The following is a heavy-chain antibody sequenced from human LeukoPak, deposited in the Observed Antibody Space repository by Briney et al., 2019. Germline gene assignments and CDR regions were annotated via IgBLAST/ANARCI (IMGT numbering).Heavy chain of an antibody. Sequence: PSETLSLTXTVSGGSISSSSYYWGWIGQPPGKGLEWIGSIYYSGSTYYNPSLKSRVTISVDTSKNQFSLKLSSVTAADTAVYYCARHTTAYWYFDLWGRGTLVTVSS. J-gene: IGHJ2*01. CDR2: IYYSGST. CDR3: ARHTTAYWYFDL. V-gene: IGHV4-39*07. CDR1: GGSISSSSYY. D-gene: IGHD4-17*01.